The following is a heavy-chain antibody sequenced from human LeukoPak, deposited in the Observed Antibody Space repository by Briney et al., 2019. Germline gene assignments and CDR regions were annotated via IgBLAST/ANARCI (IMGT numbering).Heavy chain of an antibody. CDR2: INSDGSST. V-gene: IGHV3-74*01. CDR3: ARDPPFDY. J-gene: IGHJ4*02. CDR1: GYTFSISS. Sequence: GGSLRLSCAASGYTFSISSTHWVRHAPRKGLVWVSRINSDGSSTSYADSVKGRFTISRDNAKNTLYLQMNSLRAEDTAVYYCARDPPFDYWGQGTLVTVSS.